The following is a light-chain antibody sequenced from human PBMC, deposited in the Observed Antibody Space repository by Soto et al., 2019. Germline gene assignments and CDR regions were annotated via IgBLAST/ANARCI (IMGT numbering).Light chain of an antibody. Sequence: DIQMTQSPSSLSASVGDRVTITCQASLGISRFLAWYQQKAGKVPKLLIYAASTLHSGVPSRFSGSGSGTDFTPTISSLQPEDVANYYGQKYNSVPRTFGQGTKVEI. J-gene: IGKJ1*01. CDR1: LGISRF. CDR3: QKYNSVPRT. CDR2: AAS. V-gene: IGKV1-27*01.